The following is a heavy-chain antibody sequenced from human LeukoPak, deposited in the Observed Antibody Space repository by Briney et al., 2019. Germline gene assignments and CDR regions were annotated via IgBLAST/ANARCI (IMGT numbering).Heavy chain of an antibody. Sequence: PSASVKVSCKASGGTFSSYAISWVRQTPGQGLEWMGGIIPIFGTANYAQKFQGRVTITADESTSTAYMELSSLRSEDTAVYYCARSGSDSSGYYGGFDYWGQGTLVTVSS. CDR2: IIPIFGTA. CDR1: GGTFSSYA. CDR3: ARSGSDSSGYYGGFDY. J-gene: IGHJ4*02. D-gene: IGHD3-22*01. V-gene: IGHV1-69*13.